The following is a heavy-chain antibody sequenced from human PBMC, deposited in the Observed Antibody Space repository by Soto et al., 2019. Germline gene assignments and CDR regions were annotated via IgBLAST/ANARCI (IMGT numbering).Heavy chain of an antibody. CDR2: ISGSGDSP. V-gene: IGHV3-23*01. CDR3: AKEGTSGLYYFDY. D-gene: IGHD6-19*01. J-gene: IGHJ4*02. CDR1: GFTFSNYA. Sequence: GGSLRLACAASGFTFSNYAMSWVRQAPGKGLEWVSIISGSGDSPYYADSVKGRFTISRDNSRNTLYLQMNSLRAGDSAKYYCAKEGTSGLYYFDYWGQGTLGTVS.